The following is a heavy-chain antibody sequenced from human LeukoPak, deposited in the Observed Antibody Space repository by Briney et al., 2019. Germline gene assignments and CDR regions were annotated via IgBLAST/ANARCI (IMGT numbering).Heavy chain of an antibody. CDR2: SKNKDYAYST. J-gene: IGHJ4*02. CDR3: TRIFYYGTRGYYPDF. V-gene: IGHV3-72*01. CDR1: GFTFSDHH. D-gene: IGHD3-22*01. Sequence: PGGSLRLSCAASGFTFSDHHMDWVRQAPGKGVEWIGRSKNKDYAYSTVYAASVKGRFTFSRDDPKISLYLQMNSLTTEDTAVYYCTRIFYYGTRGYYPDFWGQGTLVTVSS.